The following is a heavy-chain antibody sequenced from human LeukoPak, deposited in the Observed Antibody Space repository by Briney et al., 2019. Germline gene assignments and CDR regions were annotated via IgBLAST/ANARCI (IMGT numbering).Heavy chain of an antibody. V-gene: IGHV3-23*01. D-gene: IGHD2-15*01. CDR2: ISGSGGST. CDR3: AKDRGCSGGSCYYGFWFDP. Sequence: PGGSLRLSCAASGFTFSSYAMSWVRQAPGKGLEWVSAISGSGGSTYYADSVKGRFTISRDNSKNTLYLQMNSLRAEDTAVYYCAKDRGCSGGSCYYGFWFDPWGQGTLVTVSS. J-gene: IGHJ5*02. CDR1: GFTFSSYA.